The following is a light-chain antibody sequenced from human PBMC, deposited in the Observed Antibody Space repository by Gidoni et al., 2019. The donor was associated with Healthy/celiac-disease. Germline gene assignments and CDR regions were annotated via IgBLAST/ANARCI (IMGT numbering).Light chain of an antibody. CDR2: GAS. CDR1: QSVSSN. Sequence: DIVMTQSPATLSVSPGERATLSCRASQSVSSNLAWYQQKPGQAPRLLIYGASTRATGIPARFSGSVSGTEFTLTISSLQSEDFAVYYCQQYNNWPPWTFGQRTKVEIK. CDR3: QQYNNWPPWT. V-gene: IGKV3-15*01. J-gene: IGKJ1*01.